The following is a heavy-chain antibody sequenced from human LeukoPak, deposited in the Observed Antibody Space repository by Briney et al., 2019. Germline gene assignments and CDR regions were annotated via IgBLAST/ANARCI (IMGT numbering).Heavy chain of an antibody. J-gene: IGHJ4*02. CDR2: INWNGGST. D-gene: IGHD3-16*01. Sequence: GGSLRLSCAASGFTFSSYAMTWVRQAPGKGLEWVSGINWNGGSTGYADSVKGRFTISRDNAKNSLYLQMSSLRAEDTALYYCAREEGGYFDYWGRGTLVTVSS. V-gene: IGHV3-20*04. CDR1: GFTFSSYA. CDR3: AREEGGYFDY.